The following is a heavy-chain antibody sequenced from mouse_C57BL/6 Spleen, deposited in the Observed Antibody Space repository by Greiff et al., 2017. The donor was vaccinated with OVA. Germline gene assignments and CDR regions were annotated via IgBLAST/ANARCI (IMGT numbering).Heavy chain of an antibody. Sequence: QVQLKESGPELVKPGASVKISCKASGYAFSSSWMNWVKQRPGKGLEWIGRIYPGDGDTNYNGKFKGKATLTADKSSSTAYMQLSSLTSEDSAVYFCARGAYNSMDYWGQGTSVTVSS. CDR1: GYAFSSSW. V-gene: IGHV1-82*01. J-gene: IGHJ4*01. D-gene: IGHD1-3*01. CDR3: ARGAYNSMDY. CDR2: IYPGDGDT.